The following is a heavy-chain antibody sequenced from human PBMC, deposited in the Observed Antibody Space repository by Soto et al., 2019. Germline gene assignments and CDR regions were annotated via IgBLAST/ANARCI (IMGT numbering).Heavy chain of an antibody. CDR2: IYYSGST. V-gene: IGHV4-39*01. CDR3: SRVYYDILTGEGYYYGMDV. Sequence: PSETLSLTCTVSGGSISSSSYYWGWIRQPPGKGLEWIGSIYYSGSTYYNPSLKNRVTISVDTSKNQFSLKLSSVTAADTAVYYCSRVYYDILTGEGYYYGMDVWGQGTTVTVSS. CDR1: GGSISSSSYY. D-gene: IGHD3-9*01. J-gene: IGHJ6*02.